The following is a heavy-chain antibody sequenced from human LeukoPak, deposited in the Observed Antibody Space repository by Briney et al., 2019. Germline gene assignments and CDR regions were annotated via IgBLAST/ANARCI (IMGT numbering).Heavy chain of an antibody. CDR1: GFIFSNAW. Sequence: PGGSLRLSCAASGFIFSNAWMSWVRQAPGKGLEWVGRIKTETDGGTTDYGAPVKGRFTISRDDSKNTLYLQMNSLKTEDTAVYYCITVGRWLLNTLPYWGQGALVTVSS. J-gene: IGHJ4*02. V-gene: IGHV3-15*01. CDR2: IKTETDGGTT. CDR3: ITVGRWLLNTLPY. D-gene: IGHD5-24*01.